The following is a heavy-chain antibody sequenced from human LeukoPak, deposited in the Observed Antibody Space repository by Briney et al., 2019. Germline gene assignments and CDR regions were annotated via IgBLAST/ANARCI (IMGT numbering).Heavy chain of an antibody. Sequence: GALRLSCAASGFTFSNFWMHWVRQAPGKGVVWVALIYGDGSFTRYADSVKGRFTISRDNAKNTVYLQMNSLRAEDTAVYYCARDFWSGFYLDYWGQGTLVTASS. D-gene: IGHD3-3*01. J-gene: IGHJ4*02. CDR2: IYGDGSFT. CDR3: ARDFWSGFYLDY. CDR1: GFTFSNFW. V-gene: IGHV3-74*01.